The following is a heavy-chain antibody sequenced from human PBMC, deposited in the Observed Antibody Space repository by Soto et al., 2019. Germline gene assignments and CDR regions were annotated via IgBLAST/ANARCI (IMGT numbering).Heavy chain of an antibody. CDR2: VSGSGEGT. V-gene: IGHV3-23*01. J-gene: IGHJ4*02. CDR1: GFIFSGYT. Sequence: EMHLLESGGGLVQPAGSLILSCAGSGFIFSGYTISWVRQPPGTGLEWVSCVSGSGEGTYYAASVKGRLTIFRDNSKNTLFLQSDRLRVEDTAIYYCAKESLKGTGYDRFDSWGQGTLVTVSS. D-gene: IGHD2-8*02. CDR3: AKESLKGTGYDRFDS.